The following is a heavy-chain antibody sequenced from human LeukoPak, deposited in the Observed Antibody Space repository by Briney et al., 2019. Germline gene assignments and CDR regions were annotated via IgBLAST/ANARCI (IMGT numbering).Heavy chain of an antibody. D-gene: IGHD4-17*01. V-gene: IGHV3-48*01. J-gene: IGHJ1*01. CDR2: ISGSSGTI. CDR3: AKDHFTVTPGYFQH. Sequence: GGSLRLSCSGSGFTFSDYSINWVRQAPGKGLEWVSSISGSSGTIFYSDSVKGRFTISRDNAKSSLYLQMNSLRAEDTAVYYCAKDHFTVTPGYFQHWGQGTLVTVSS. CDR1: GFTFSDYS.